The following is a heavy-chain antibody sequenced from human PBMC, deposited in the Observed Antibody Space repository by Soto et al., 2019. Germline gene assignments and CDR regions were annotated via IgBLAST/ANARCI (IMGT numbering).Heavy chain of an antibody. CDR3: AGDGYNSQYYYYGMDV. CDR2: INHSGST. D-gene: IGHD5-12*01. Sequence: PSETLSLTCAVYGGSFSGYYWSWIRQPPGKGLEWIGEINHSGSTNYNPSLKSRVTISVDTSKNQFSLKLSSVTAADTAVYYCAGDGYNSQYYYYGMDVWGQGTTVTVSS. V-gene: IGHV4-34*01. CDR1: GGSFSGYY. J-gene: IGHJ6*02.